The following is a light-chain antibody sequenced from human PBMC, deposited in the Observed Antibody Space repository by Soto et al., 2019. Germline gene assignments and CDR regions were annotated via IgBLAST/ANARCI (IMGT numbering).Light chain of an antibody. V-gene: IGKV1-39*01. CDR2: ATS. J-gene: IGKJ4*01. Sequence: DIQMTQSPSSLSASVGDSVTITCRASQSITTYLNWYQQKPGKAPKLLIYATSSLQSGVPSRFSGSGSGPDFTLTISSLQPEDFATYYCQQSYSTPRTVGGGTKVDIK. CDR1: QSITTY. CDR3: QQSYSTPRT.